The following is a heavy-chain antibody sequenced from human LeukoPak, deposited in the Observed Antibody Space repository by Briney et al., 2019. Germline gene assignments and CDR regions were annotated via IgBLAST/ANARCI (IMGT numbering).Heavy chain of an antibody. V-gene: IGHV4-61*09. D-gene: IGHD6-13*01. J-gene: IGHJ2*01. CDR1: GGSISSGSYY. CDR3: ARLSSSWYQDWYFDL. CDR2: IYTSGST. Sequence: SETLSLTCTVSGGSISSGSYYWSWIRQPAGKGLEWIGHIYTSGSTNYNPSPKSRVTISVDTSKNQFSLKLTSVTAADTAVYYCARLSSSWYQDWYFDLWGRGTLVTVSS.